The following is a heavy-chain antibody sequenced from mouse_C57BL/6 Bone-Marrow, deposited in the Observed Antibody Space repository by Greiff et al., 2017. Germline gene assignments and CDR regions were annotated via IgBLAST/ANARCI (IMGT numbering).Heavy chain of an antibody. Sequence: VQLQQSGAELVRPGASVKLSCKASGYTFTDYYINWVKQRPGQGLEWIARIYPGSGNTYYNEKFKGKATLTAEKSSSTAYMQLSSLTSEDSAVYVCAKDDYGSSYVWFAYWGQGTLVTVSA. CDR1: GYTFTDYY. CDR3: AKDDYGSSYVWFAY. J-gene: IGHJ3*01. CDR2: IYPGSGNT. V-gene: IGHV1-76*01. D-gene: IGHD1-1*01.